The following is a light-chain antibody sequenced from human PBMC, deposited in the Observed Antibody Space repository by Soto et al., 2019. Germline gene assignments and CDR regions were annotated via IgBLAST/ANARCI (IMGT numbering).Light chain of an antibody. CDR2: GVS. CDR3: LQIHTFPRT. Sequence: IQLTQSPSFLSASVGDRVTITGRASQRVSSYLNWYQQKPGKTPKLLISGVSTLESGVSSRFSGSGSTTDFTLTISSLQPEDFATYYCLQIHTFPRTFGQGTKVEIK. J-gene: IGKJ2*01. CDR1: QRVSSY. V-gene: IGKV1-9*01.